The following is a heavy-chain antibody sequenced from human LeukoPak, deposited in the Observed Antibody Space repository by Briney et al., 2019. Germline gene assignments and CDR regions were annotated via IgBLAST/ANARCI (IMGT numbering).Heavy chain of an antibody. V-gene: IGHV3-23*01. CDR3: ARVTDYYDSSGYYPGAFDI. J-gene: IGHJ3*02. Sequence: GGSLRLSCAASGFTFSSYAMSWVRQAPGKGLEWVSAISGSGGSTYYADSVRGRFTISRDNSENTLYLQMNSLSAEDTAVYYCARVTDYYDSSGYYPGAFDIWGQGTMVTVSS. CDR2: ISGSGGST. D-gene: IGHD3-22*01. CDR1: GFTFSSYA.